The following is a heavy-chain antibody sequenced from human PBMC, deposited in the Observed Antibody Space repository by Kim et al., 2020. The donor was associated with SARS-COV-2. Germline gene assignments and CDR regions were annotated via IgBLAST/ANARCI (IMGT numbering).Heavy chain of an antibody. V-gene: IGHV4-59*13. J-gene: IGHJ6*01. CDR2: VYYSGST. CDR3: ARARITRDRHLYYYYGMDV. Sequence: SETLSLTCTISGGSISSYYWNWIRQPPGKGLEWMGYVYYSGSTNYNPSLKSRVNISVDMSSNQLSLRLTSVTAADTAVYYCARARITRDRHLYYYYGMDVWGQGTTVTVSS. CDR1: GGSISSYY. D-gene: IGHD1-20*01.